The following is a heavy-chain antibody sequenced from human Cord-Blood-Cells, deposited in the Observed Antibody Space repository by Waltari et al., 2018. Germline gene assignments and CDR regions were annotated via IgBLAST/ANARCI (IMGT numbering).Heavy chain of an antibody. D-gene: IGHD6-13*01. CDR1: GGSISSSSYY. CDR2: IYYSGST. J-gene: IGHJ5*02. Sequence: QLQLQESGPGLVKPSETLSLTCTVSGGSISSSSYYWGWIRQPPGKGLEWIGSIYYSGSTYYTPSLKSRVTISVDTSKNQFSLKLSSVTAADTAVYYCAIPGIAAAGKVGWFDPWGQGTLVTVSS. CDR3: AIPGIAAAGKVGWFDP. V-gene: IGHV4-39*07.